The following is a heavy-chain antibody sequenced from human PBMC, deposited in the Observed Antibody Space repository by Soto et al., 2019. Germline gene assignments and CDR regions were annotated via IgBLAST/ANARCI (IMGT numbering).Heavy chain of an antibody. CDR1: GYTFTSYD. CDR2: MNPNSGNT. Sequence: GASVKVSCKASGYTFTSYDINWVRQATGQGLEWMGWMNPNSGNTGYAQKFQGRVTMTRNTSISTAYMELSSLRSEDTAVYYCASQIAVAGTNFDYWGQGTLVTVSS. D-gene: IGHD6-19*01. J-gene: IGHJ4*02. CDR3: ASQIAVAGTNFDY. V-gene: IGHV1-8*01.